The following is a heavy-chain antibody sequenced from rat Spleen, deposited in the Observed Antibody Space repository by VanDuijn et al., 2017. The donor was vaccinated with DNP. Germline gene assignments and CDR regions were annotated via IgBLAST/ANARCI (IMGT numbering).Heavy chain of an antibody. Sequence: QVQLKESGPGLVQPSQTLSLTCTVSGFSLATYTVSWVRQPPGKGLEWIAAISNSGITYYNSALKSRLSINRDTSRSQVFLKMNSLQTEDTAMYFCARWEGINAYWGQGTLVTVSS. V-gene: IGHV2-6*01. CDR1: GFSLATYT. D-gene: IGHD1-11*01. CDR3: ARWEGINAY. CDR2: ISNSGIT. J-gene: IGHJ3*01.